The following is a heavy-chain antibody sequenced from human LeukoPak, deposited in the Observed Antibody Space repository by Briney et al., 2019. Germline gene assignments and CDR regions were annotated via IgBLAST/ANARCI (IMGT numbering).Heavy chain of an antibody. CDR2: IYPGDSDT. Sequence: GESLKISCKGSGYSFTSYWIGWVRQMPGKGLEWMGIIYPGDSDTRYSPSFQGQVTISADKSISTAYLQWSSLKASDTAMYYCASPPPGWFGELSINDAFDIWGQGTMVTVSS. CDR3: ASPPPGWFGELSINDAFDI. D-gene: IGHD3-10*01. J-gene: IGHJ3*02. V-gene: IGHV5-51*01. CDR1: GYSFTSYW.